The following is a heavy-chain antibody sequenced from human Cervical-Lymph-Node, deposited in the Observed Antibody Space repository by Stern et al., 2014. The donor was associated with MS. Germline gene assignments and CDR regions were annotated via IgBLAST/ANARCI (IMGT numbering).Heavy chain of an antibody. Sequence: EVQLVESGGGLVQPGGSLGLSCVASGFTFSTYWMYWVRQVPGKALVWVSRVNSDGTSTSYADSVKGRFTVSRDNAKNTVFLQMDSLGAEDSAVYYCARAYATAWHPYGMDVWGQGTAVTVSS. V-gene: IGHV3-74*01. CDR3: ARAYATAWHPYGMDV. CDR2: VNSDGTST. CDR1: GFTFSTYW. J-gene: IGHJ6*02. D-gene: IGHD2-2*01.